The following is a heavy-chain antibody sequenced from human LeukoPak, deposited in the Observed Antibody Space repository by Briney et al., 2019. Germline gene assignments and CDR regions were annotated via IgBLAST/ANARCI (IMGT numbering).Heavy chain of an antibody. Sequence: GGSLRLSCAASGFTLKDNFMSWVRQAPGKGLEWVSVLYSGGATYYADPVKGRFTISRDNSKNIVFLQMNDLRTEDTAFYYCTRDSANYHFAYWGQGALVTVS. CDR2: LYSGGAT. CDR1: GFTLKDNF. CDR3: TRDSANYHFAY. D-gene: IGHD4/OR15-4a*01. J-gene: IGHJ4*02. V-gene: IGHV3-66*01.